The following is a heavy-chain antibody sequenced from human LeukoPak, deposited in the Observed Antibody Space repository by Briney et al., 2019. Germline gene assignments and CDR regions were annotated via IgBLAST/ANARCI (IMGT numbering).Heavy chain of an antibody. V-gene: IGHV5-10-1*01. D-gene: IGHD6-13*01. J-gene: IGHJ4*02. Sequence: GESLKISCKGSGYSFTSYWISWVRQMPGKGLEWMGRIDPSDSYTNYSPSFQGHVTISADKSISTAYLQWSSLKASGTAMYYCARRGYIAAAGYYFDYWGQGTLVTAS. CDR2: IDPSDSYT. CDR3: ARRGYIAAAGYYFDY. CDR1: GYSFTSYW.